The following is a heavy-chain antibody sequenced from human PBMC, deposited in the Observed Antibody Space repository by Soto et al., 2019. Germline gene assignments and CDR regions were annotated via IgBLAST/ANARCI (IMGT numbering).Heavy chain of an antibody. D-gene: IGHD2-2*01. CDR2: IYYSGST. CDR1: GGSISSGGYY. J-gene: IGHJ3*02. V-gene: IGHV4-31*03. Sequence: QVQLQESGPGLVKPSQTLSLTCTVSGGSISSGGYYWSWIRQHPGKGREWIGDIYYSGSTHYNSSLKSRITMSVDTSKNQFSLKLSSVTAADTAVYYCARSYCSSTGCSRSFDSWGQGTLVTVSS. CDR3: ARSYCSSTGCSRSFDS.